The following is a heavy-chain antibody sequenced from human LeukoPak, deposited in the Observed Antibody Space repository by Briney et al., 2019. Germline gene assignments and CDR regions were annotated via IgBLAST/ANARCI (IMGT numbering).Heavy chain of an antibody. J-gene: IGHJ4*02. CDR3: ARWRAGIAVAVDY. CDR2: IWYDGSNK. D-gene: IGHD6-19*01. CDR1: GFTFSNYG. V-gene: IGHV3-33*01. Sequence: PGGSLRLSCAASGFTFSNYGIHWVRQAPGKGLECVALIWYDGSNKFYADSVKGRFTISRDNSKNTLYLQMNSLRAEDTAVYYCARWRAGIAVAVDYWGQGTLVTVSS.